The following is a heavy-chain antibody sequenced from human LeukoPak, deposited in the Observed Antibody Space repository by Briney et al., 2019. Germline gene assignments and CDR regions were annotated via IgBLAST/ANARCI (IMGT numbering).Heavy chain of an antibody. CDR3: ARDSSYYDTSDYFDY. Sequence: GGSLRLSCAASGFTFSRYAMHWVRQAPGKGLEWVAVISYDGSNKYYADSVKGRFTISRDNSKNTLYLQMNSLRAEDTAVFYCARDSSYYDTSDYFDYWGQGTLVTVSS. D-gene: IGHD3-22*01. CDR1: GFTFSRYA. V-gene: IGHV3-30*04. J-gene: IGHJ4*02. CDR2: ISYDGSNK.